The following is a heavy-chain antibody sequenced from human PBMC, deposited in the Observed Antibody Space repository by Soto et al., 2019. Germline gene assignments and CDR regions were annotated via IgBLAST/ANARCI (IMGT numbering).Heavy chain of an antibody. CDR1: GFTFSSYA. Sequence: EVQLLESGGVLVQPGGSLRLSCAASGFTFSSYAMSWVRQAPGQGLEWVSAISGSGGSTYYADSVKGRFTISRDNSKNTLYMQMNSLRAEDTAVYYCAKSVRCSSWYWFAPWGQGTLVTVSS. D-gene: IGHD6-13*01. V-gene: IGHV3-23*01. CDR3: AKSVRCSSWYWFAP. J-gene: IGHJ5*02. CDR2: ISGSGGST.